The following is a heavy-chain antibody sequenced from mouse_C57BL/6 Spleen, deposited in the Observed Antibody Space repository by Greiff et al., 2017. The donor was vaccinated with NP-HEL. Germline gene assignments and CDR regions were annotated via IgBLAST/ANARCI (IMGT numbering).Heavy chain of an antibody. D-gene: IGHD1-1*01. CDR2: IHPNSGST. J-gene: IGHJ2*01. Sequence: QVQLQQPGAELVKPGASVKLSCKASGYTFTSYWMHWVKQKPGQGLEWIGMIHPNSGSTNYNEKFKSKATLTVDKSSSTAYMQLSSLTSEDSAVYYCARERGITTVVARDYWGQGTTLTVSS. CDR3: ARERGITTVVARDY. CDR1: GYTFTSYW. V-gene: IGHV1-64*01.